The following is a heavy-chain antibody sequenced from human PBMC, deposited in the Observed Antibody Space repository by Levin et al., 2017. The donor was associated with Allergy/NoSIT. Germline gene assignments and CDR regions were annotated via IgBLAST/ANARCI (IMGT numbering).Heavy chain of an antibody. CDR1: GGSISSSSYY. CDR2: LYYSGST. Sequence: PGGSLRLSCTVSGGSISSSSYYWGWIRQPPGMGLEWIGSLYYSGSTYYNPSVKSRVTISVDTSKNQFSLKLSSVTAADTAVYYCARAGSSGFYAFDIWGQGTMVTVFS. D-gene: IGHD6-19*01. V-gene: IGHV4-39*01. CDR3: ARAGSSGFYAFDI. J-gene: IGHJ3*02.